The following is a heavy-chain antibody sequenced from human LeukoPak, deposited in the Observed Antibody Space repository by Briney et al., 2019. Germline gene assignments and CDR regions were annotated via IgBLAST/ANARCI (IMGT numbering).Heavy chain of an antibody. J-gene: IGHJ3*02. CDR3: ARETTAGSGQMRDAFDI. CDR1: GYTFTSYY. Sequence: ASVKVSCKASGYTFTSYYMHWVRQAPGQGLEWMGIINPSGGSTSYAQKFQGRVTMTRDMSTSTVYMELSSLRSEDTAVYYCARETTAGSGQMRDAFDIWGQGTMVTVSS. V-gene: IGHV1-46*01. D-gene: IGHD3-10*01. CDR2: INPSGGST.